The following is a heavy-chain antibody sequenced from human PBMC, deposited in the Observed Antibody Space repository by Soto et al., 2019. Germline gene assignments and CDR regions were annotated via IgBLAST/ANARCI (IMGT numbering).Heavy chain of an antibody. Sequence: GGSLRLSCAASGFTFSSYAMNWVRQAPGEGLEWVSAISGTGDDTYYAESVKGRFTISRDNAKNTLYLQMNSLRADDTAVYYCARRSTSCCQNLDYWGQGTLVTVSS. CDR3: ARRSTSCCQNLDY. CDR1: GFTFSSYA. D-gene: IGHD2-2*01. V-gene: IGHV3-23*01. J-gene: IGHJ4*02. CDR2: ISGTGDDT.